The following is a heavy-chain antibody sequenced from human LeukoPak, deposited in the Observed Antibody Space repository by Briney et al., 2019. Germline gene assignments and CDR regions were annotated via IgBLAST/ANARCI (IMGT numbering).Heavy chain of an antibody. CDR1: GASISSYY. V-gene: IGHV4-39*01. CDR3: ARKATNDNWFDP. CDR2: IYYSGST. Sequence: SETLSLTCTVSGASISSYYLSWIRQPPGKGLEWIGSIYYSGSTYYNPSLKSRVTISVDTSKNQFSLKLSSVTAADTAVYYCARKATNDNWFDPWGQGTLVTVSS. J-gene: IGHJ5*02. D-gene: IGHD2-8*01.